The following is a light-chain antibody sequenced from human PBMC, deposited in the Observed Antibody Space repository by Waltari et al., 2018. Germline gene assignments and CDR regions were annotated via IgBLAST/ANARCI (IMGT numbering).Light chain of an antibody. V-gene: IGKV1-5*03. CDR3: QQYNSYSLLS. CDR2: KAS. Sequence: DIQMTQSPSTLSASVGDRVIFSCRASQSISKWLAWYQQKPGKAPKLLIYKASTLESGVPSRFSGSESGTEFPLTISSLQPEDFATYYGQQYNSYSLLSFGGGTKVEIK. J-gene: IGKJ4*01. CDR1: QSISKW.